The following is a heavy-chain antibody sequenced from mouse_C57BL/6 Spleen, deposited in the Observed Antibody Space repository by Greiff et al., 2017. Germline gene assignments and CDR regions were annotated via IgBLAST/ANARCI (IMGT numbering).Heavy chain of an antibody. V-gene: IGHV1-59*01. CDR2: IDPSDSYT. Sequence: QVQLQQPGAELVRPGTSVKLSCKASGYTFTSYWMHWVKPRPGQGLEWIGVIDPSDSYTNYNQKFKGKATLTVDTSSSTAYMQLSSLTSEDSAVYYCARGVVISTTVVKYFDYWGQGTTLTVSS. D-gene: IGHD1-1*01. CDR1: GYTFTSYW. CDR3: ARGVVISTTVVKYFDY. J-gene: IGHJ2*01.